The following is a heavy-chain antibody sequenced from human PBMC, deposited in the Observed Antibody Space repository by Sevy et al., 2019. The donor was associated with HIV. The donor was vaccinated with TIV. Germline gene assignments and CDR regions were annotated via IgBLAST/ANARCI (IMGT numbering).Heavy chain of an antibody. CDR2: IKSDTEGGTT. CDR1: GFTFSNVW. D-gene: IGHD2-21*01. J-gene: IGHJ4*02. CDR3: AAGGSILQN. V-gene: IGHV3-15*01. Sequence: GGCLRLSCAASGFTFSNVWMSCVRQAPGKGLEWVGHIKSDTEGGTTDYGTPMKGRFSITRDDSKATLSLQVNGLKTEDTTVYYGAAGGSILQNWGQGVLVSVSS.